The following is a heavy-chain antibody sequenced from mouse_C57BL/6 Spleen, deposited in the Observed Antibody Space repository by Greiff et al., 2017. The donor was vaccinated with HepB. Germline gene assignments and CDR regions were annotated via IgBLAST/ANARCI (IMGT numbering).Heavy chain of an antibody. CDR3: ASPYSNYGAWFAY. J-gene: IGHJ3*01. CDR1: GYSITSGYY. D-gene: IGHD2-5*01. CDR2: ISYDGSN. Sequence: ESGPGLVKPSQSLSLTCSVTGYSITSGYYWNWIRQFPGNKLEWMGYISYDGSNNYNPSPKNRISITRDTSKNQFFLKLNSVTTEDTATYYCASPYSNYGAWFAYWGQGTLVTVSA. V-gene: IGHV3-6*01.